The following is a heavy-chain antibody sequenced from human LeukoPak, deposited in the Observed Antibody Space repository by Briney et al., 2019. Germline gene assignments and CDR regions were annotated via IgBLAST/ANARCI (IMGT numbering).Heavy chain of an antibody. CDR3: ARVNTVMATFDY. V-gene: IGHV4-34*01. Sequence: SETLSLTCAVYGGSFSGYYWSWIRQPPGKGLEWIGEINHSGSTYYNPSLKSRVTISADTSQNQHSLKLSSVTAADTAVYYCARVNTVMATFDYWGQGTPVTVSS. D-gene: IGHD4-11*01. CDR2: INHSGST. CDR1: GGSFSGYY. J-gene: IGHJ4*02.